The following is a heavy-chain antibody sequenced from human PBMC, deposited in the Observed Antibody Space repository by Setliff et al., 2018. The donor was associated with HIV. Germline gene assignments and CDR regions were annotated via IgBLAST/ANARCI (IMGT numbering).Heavy chain of an antibody. J-gene: IGHJ6*03. D-gene: IGHD6-25*01. CDR1: GGSISSGRNY. CDR2: IYTSGST. V-gene: IGHV4-61*02. CDR3: ARGPPRTSAYSRYYYYYMDV. Sequence: SETLSLTCTVSGGSISSGRNYWSWIRQPAGKGLEWIGRIYTSGSTNYNPSLKSRVTISVDTSKKQFSLKLTSVTAADTALYYCARGPPRTSAYSRYYYYYMDVWGKGTTVTVSS.